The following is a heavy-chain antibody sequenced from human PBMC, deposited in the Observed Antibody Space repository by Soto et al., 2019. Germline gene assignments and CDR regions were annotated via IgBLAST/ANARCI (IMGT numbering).Heavy chain of an antibody. D-gene: IGHD6-13*01. Sequence: EVQLLESGGGLVQPGGSLRLSCAASGFTFSSYAMSWVRQAPGKGLEWVSAISGSGGSTYYADSVKGRFTISRDNSKNTLYLQMNSLRAEDTAVYYRAKGYSSSWGTPVDPWGQGTLVTVSS. V-gene: IGHV3-23*01. J-gene: IGHJ5*02. CDR2: ISGSGGST. CDR1: GFTFSSYA. CDR3: AKGYSSSWGTPVDP.